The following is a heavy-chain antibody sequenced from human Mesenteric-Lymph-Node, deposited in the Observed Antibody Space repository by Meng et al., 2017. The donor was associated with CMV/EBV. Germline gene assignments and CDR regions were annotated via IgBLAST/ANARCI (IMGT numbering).Heavy chain of an antibody. CDR2: TKNKAEGGTT. D-gene: IGHD1-1*01. CDR3: AAGTGMTDFDY. J-gene: IGHJ4*02. V-gene: IGHV3-15*01. CDR1: GFTFTNAW. Sequence: GESLKISCAASGFTFTNAWMSWVRQAPGKGLEWVGRTKNKAEGGTTDYAAPVKGRFTISRDDSKKTLYLQMNSLKSEDTAVYYCAAGTGMTDFDYWGQGTLVTVSS.